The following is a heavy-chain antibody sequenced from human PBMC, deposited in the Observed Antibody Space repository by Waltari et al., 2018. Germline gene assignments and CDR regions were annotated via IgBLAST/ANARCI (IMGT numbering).Heavy chain of an antibody. Sequence: QVQLVQSGAEVKKPGASVKISCKTSEYTFTSSYIHWVRQAPGQGLEWMGIINPRGGSTIYAQKFQGRVTRTRDTSTGTVYMELSSLRSDDTAVYYCALDTGALWMDVWGQGTTVTVSS. CDR3: ALDTGALWMDV. J-gene: IGHJ6*02. D-gene: IGHD2-21*01. V-gene: IGHV1-46*01. CDR1: EYTFTSSY. CDR2: INPRGGST.